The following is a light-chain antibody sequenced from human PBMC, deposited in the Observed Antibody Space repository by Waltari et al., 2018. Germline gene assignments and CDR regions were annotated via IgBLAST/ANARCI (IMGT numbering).Light chain of an antibody. J-gene: IGLJ2*01. Sequence: QSALTQPASVSGSPGQSITVSCTGTSSDVGSYNLVSWYQQHPGKAPKLLIFEVSQLPSVISNRFSGSKSGNTASLTVSGLQAEDGADYYCSSYAGNRSVVIGGGTKLTVL. CDR3: SSYAGNRSVV. CDR2: EVS. V-gene: IGLV2-23*02. CDR1: SSDVGSYNL.